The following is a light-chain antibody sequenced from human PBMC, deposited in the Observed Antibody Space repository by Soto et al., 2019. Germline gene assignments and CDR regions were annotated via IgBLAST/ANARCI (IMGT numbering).Light chain of an antibody. Sequence: QSALTQPASVSGSPGQSITISCTGSSDDVGSFNYVSWYQQHPGNAPKLLIYEVSNRPSGVSGRFSASKTGNTASLTISGLQAEDEADYYCCSYTSSNTYVFGTGTKVTVL. J-gene: IGLJ1*01. CDR1: SDDVGSFNY. CDR3: CSYTSSNTYV. CDR2: EVS. V-gene: IGLV2-14*03.